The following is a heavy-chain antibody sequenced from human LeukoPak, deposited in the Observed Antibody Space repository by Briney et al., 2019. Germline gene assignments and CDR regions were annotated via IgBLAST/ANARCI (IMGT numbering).Heavy chain of an antibody. D-gene: IGHD2/OR15-2a*01. J-gene: IGHJ4*02. V-gene: IGHV1-3*01. CDR1: GYTFTSYA. Sequence: ASVKVSCNASGYTFTSYAMHWVRQAPGQRLEWMGWINAGNGNTKYSQKFQGRVTITRDTSASTAYMELSSLRSEDTAVYYCARALSFVSRPGVPGYWGQGTLVTVSS. CDR2: INAGNGNT. CDR3: ARALSFVSRPGVPGY.